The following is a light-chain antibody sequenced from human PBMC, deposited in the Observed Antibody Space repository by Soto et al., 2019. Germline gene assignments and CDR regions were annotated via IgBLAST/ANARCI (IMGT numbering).Light chain of an antibody. CDR1: QNIKKY. V-gene: IGKV1-39*01. Sequence: DIPMTQSPSALSASVGDRVTITCRASQNIKKYLNWYRQKPGKAPDLLIYTASSLQVGFPSRFSGSGSGADFTLTITSLQPEDSATYYCQQSFSSPLTFGGGTKLEI. CDR2: TAS. CDR3: QQSFSSPLT. J-gene: IGKJ4*01.